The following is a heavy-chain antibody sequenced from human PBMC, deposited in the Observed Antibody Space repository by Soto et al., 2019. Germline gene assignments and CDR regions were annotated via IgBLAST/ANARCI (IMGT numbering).Heavy chain of an antibody. J-gene: IGHJ4*02. V-gene: IGHV1-69*13. Sequence: SVKVSCKASGGTFSSYAISWVRQAPGQGLEWMGGIIPIFGTANYAQKFQGRVTITADESTSTAYMELSSLRSEDTAVYYCARVGYYYDSSGYMPGDYWGQGTLVTVSS. CDR3: ARVGYYYDSSGYMPGDY. D-gene: IGHD3-22*01. CDR2: IIPIFGTA. CDR1: GGTFSSYA.